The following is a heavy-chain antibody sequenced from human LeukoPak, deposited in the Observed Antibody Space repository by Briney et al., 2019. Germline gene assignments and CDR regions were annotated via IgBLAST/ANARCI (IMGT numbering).Heavy chain of an antibody. V-gene: IGHV3-23*01. Sequence: GGSLRLSCAASGFTFSGYAMTWVRQAPGKGLEWVSSITGSGDYTYYIDSVKGRFTISRDNSKNILYLQMNSLRGEDTALYYCAKDGLYYDGSAHVSHFDYWGQGTLVPVSS. CDR1: GFTFSGYA. CDR2: ITGSGDYT. CDR3: AKDGLYYDGSAHVSHFDY. D-gene: IGHD3-22*01. J-gene: IGHJ4*02.